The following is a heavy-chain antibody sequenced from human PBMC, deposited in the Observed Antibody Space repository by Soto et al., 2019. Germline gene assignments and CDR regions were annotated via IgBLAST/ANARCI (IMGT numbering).Heavy chain of an antibody. D-gene: IGHD2-2*01. V-gene: IGHV3-43*01. CDR2: ISWDGGST. CDR3: AKDFLPHYYYYYMDV. CDR1: GFTFDDYT. J-gene: IGHJ6*03. Sequence: GGSLRLSCAASGFTFDDYTMHWVRQAPGKGLEWVSLISWDGGSTYYADSVKGRFTISRDNSKNSLYLQMNSLRTEDTALYYCAKDFLPHYYYYYMDVWGKGTTVTVSS.